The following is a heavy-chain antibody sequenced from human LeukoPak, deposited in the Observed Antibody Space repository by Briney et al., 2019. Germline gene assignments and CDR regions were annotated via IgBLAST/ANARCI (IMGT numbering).Heavy chain of an antibody. Sequence: ASVKVSCKAPGGTFSSYAISWVRQAPGQGLEWMGRITPIFGTANYAQKFQGRVTITTDESTSTAYMELSSLRSEDTAVYYCARSVFPPEAWFDPWGQGTLVTVSS. CDR2: ITPIFGTA. J-gene: IGHJ5*02. V-gene: IGHV1-69*05. CDR3: ARSVFPPEAWFDP. D-gene: IGHD1-14*01. CDR1: GGTFSSYA.